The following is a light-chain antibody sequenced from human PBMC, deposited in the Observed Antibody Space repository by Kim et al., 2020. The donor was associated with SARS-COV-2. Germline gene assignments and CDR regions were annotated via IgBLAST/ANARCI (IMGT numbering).Light chain of an antibody. CDR2: QDS. CDR1: KLGDKY. CDR3: QAWDSSTVV. V-gene: IGLV3-1*01. J-gene: IGLJ2*01. Sequence: SYELTQPPSVSVSPGQTASITCSGDKLGDKYACWYQQKPGQSPVLVIYQDSKRPSGIPERFSGSNSGYTATLTISGSQAMDEADYYCQAWDSSTVVFVG.